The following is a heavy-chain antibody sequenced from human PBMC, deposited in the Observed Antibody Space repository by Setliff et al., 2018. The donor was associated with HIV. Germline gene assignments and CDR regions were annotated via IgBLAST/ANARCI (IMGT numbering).Heavy chain of an antibody. D-gene: IGHD2-8*01. CDR2: MNPDSGNT. J-gene: IGHJ4*02. V-gene: IGHV1-8*02. Sequence: GASVKVSCKASGYTFINYDIYWVRQTTGQGLERMGWMNPDSGNTGYAQKFQGRVTMTRNTSISTAYMDLSSLRSEDTAVYYCARGKVLRENILYYWGQGTLVTVSS. CDR1: GYTFINYD. CDR3: ARGKVLRENILYY.